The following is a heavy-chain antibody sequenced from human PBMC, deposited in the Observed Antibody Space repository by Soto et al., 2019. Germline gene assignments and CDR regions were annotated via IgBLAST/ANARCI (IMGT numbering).Heavy chain of an antibody. Sequence: PSETLSLTCTVSGGSIRRGGYYWSWIRQHPGKGLEWIGYIYYSGSTYYNPSLKSRVTISVDTSKNQFSLKLSSVTAADTAVYYCARQAYSYRHFDYWGQGSLVTASS. CDR1: GGSIRRGGYY. V-gene: IGHV4-31*03. D-gene: IGHD5-18*01. CDR3: ARQAYSYRHFDY. J-gene: IGHJ4*02. CDR2: IYYSGST.